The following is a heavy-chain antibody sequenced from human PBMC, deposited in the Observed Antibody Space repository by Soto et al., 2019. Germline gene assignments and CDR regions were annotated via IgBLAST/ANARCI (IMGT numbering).Heavy chain of an antibody. CDR3: ARGPGYDILTGYYRGLFGWFDP. J-gene: IGHJ5*02. V-gene: IGHV1-3*01. CDR1: GYTFTSYA. D-gene: IGHD3-9*01. Sequence: ASVKVSCKASGYTFTSYAMHWVRQAPGQRLEWMGWINADNGNTKYSQKFQGRVTITRDTSASTAYMELSSLRSEDTAVYYCARGPGYDILTGYYRGLFGWFDPWGQGTLVTVSS. CDR2: INADNGNT.